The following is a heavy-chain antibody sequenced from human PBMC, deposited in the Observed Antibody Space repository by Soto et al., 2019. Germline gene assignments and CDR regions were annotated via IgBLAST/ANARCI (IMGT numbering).Heavy chain of an antibody. J-gene: IGHJ6*02. CDR3: ARDGYGDYTGDYYGMDV. CDR1: GFTFSRYR. CDR2: INSDGSSI. Sequence: PGGSLRLSCAASGFTFSRYRMHWVRQAPGKGLVWVSRINSDGSSISYADSVKGRFTISRDNAKNTLYLQMNSLRAEDTAVYYCARDGYGDYTGDYYGMDVWGQGTTVTVS. V-gene: IGHV3-74*01. D-gene: IGHD4-17*01.